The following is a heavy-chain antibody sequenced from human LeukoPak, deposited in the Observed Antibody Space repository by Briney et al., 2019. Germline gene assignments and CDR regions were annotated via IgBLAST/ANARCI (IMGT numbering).Heavy chain of an antibody. J-gene: IGHJ3*02. CDR1: GFTFTDYY. D-gene: IGHD3-16*01. CDR3: ARRITAGDAFDI. V-gene: IGHV3-11*06. CDR2: ITNSGSYT. Sequence: GGSLRLSCAASGFTFTDYYMSWIRQAPGKGLDWVSYITNSGSYTKHADSVKGRFTISRDNAKNSLDLQMNSLRAEDTAVYYCARRITAGDAFDIWGQGTMVTVSS.